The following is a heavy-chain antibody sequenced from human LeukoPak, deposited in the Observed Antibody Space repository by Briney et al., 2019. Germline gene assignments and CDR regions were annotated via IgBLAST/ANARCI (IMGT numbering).Heavy chain of an antibody. CDR3: ARASDVDSSGYYSPTYFDY. CDR2: IYYSGST. Sequence: SETLSLTCTVSGGSISSYYWSWIRQPPGKGLEWIGYIYYSGSTYYNPSLKSRVTISVDTSKNQVSLKLSSVTAADTAVYYCARASDVDSSGYYSPTYFDYWGQGILVTVSS. CDR1: GGSISSYY. V-gene: IGHV4-59*06. D-gene: IGHD3-22*01. J-gene: IGHJ4*02.